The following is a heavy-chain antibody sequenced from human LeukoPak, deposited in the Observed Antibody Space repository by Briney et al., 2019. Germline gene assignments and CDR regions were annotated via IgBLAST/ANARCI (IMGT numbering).Heavy chain of an antibody. CDR3: ARGNDFWSGYYNGYFDY. Sequence: PSETLSLTCTVSGGSISSYYWSWIRQPAGKGLEWIGRIYTSGSTNYNPSLKSRVTMSVDTSKNQFSLKLSSVTAADTAVYYCARGNDFWSGYYNGYFDYWGQGTLVTVSS. CDR2: IYTSGST. D-gene: IGHD3-3*01. J-gene: IGHJ4*02. V-gene: IGHV4-4*07. CDR1: GGSISSYY.